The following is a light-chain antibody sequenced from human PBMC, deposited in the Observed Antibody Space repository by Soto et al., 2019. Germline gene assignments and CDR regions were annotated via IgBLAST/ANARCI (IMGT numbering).Light chain of an antibody. V-gene: IGLV2-8*01. CDR3: SSYAGYNNYV. J-gene: IGLJ7*01. CDR2: ALS. Sequence: QSALTQPPSASGSPGQSVTLSCTGTSSYVGSYDYVSWYQQHPGKAPKFIIYALSKRPSGVPDRFSGSKSGNTASLTGFGLPAEYEADCYCSSYAGYNNYVFGPGAPLTVL. CDR1: SSYVGSYDY.